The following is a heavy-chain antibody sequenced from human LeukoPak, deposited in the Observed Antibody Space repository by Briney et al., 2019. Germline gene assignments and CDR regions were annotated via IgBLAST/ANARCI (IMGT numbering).Heavy chain of an antibody. CDR2: IFSGGST. CDR3: AGASYVVIAAATAFDI. D-gene: IGHD2-2*01. J-gene: IGHJ3*02. V-gene: IGHV3-53*01. CDR1: GLTVSSNY. Sequence: SGGSLRLSCAASGLTVSSNYMSWVRQAPGKGLEWVSIIFSGGSTFYGDSVKGRFTMSRDISKNTVYLQMNSLRAEDTAVYYCAGASYVVIAAATAFDIWGQGTMVTVSS.